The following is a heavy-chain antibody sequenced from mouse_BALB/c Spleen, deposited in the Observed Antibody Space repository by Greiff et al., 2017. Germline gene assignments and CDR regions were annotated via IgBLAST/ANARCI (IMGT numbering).Heavy chain of an antibody. D-gene: IGHD2-4*01. CDR2: INPSNGRT. J-gene: IGHJ2*01. Sequence: QVQLQQPGAELVKPGASVKLSCKASGYTFTSYWMHWVKQRPGQGLEWIGEINPSNGRTNYNEKFKSKATLTVDKSSSTAYMQLSSPTSEDSAVYYCARGMITTAFDYWGQGTTLTVSS. CDR1: GYTFTSYW. V-gene: IGHV1S81*02. CDR3: ARGMITTAFDY.